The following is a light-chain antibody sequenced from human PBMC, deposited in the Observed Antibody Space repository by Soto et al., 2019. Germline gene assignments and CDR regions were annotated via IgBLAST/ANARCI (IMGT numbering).Light chain of an antibody. CDR2: GAS. V-gene: IGKV3-15*01. CDR1: QSVSTN. Sequence: ELGIKQSPATLSVSLGGGATLSCRASQSVSTNLAWYQQKPGQTPRLLIYGASTRATGIPARFSGSGSGTEFTLTIGSLQSEDSAVYYCQQYNNWPPWTFGQGTKVDIK. J-gene: IGKJ1*01. CDR3: QQYNNWPPWT.